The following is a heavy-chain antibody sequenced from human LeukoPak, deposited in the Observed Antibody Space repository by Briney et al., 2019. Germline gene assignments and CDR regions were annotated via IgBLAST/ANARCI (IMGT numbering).Heavy chain of an antibody. CDR3: ARPITMVRGLIAPHMDV. J-gene: IGHJ6*03. V-gene: IGHV4-39*01. D-gene: IGHD3-10*01. CDR1: GGSISSSSYY. CDR2: IYYSGST. Sequence: SETLSLTCTVSGGSISSSSYYWGWIRQPPGKGLEWIGSIYYSGSTYYNPSLKSRVTIPVDTSKNQFSLKLSSVTAADTAVYYCARPITMVRGLIAPHMDVWGKGTTVTISS.